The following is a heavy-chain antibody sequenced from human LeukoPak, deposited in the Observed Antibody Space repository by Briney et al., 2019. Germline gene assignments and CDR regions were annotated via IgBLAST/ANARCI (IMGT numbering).Heavy chain of an antibody. J-gene: IGHJ4*02. CDR3: AREDFKGFDY. V-gene: IGHV3-74*01. CDR2: INSDGSST. CDR1: GFTFSSNW. Sequence: GGSLILTCAASGFTFSSNWMHWVRQAPGKGLVWVSRINSDGSSTNDADSVKGRFTISRDNAKNTLYLQMNSLRAEDTAVYYCAREDFKGFDYSGQGNLFTVSS.